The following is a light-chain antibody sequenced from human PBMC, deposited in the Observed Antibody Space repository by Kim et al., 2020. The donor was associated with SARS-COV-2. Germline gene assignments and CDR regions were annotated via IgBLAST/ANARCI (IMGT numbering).Light chain of an antibody. CDR1: QSVSSSY. J-gene: IGKJ1*01. CDR2: GAS. V-gene: IGKV3-20*01. Sequence: SPGERATLSCRASQSVSSSYLAWYQQKPGQAPRLLIYGASSRATGIPDRFSGSGSGTDFILTISRLEPEDFAVYYCQQYGNSTQTFGQGTKVDIK. CDR3: QQYGNSTQT.